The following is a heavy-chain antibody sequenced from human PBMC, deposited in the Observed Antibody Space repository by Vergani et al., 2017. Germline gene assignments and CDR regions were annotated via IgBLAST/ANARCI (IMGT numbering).Heavy chain of an antibody. V-gene: IGHV3-33*01. CDR3: AGSDYDILTGTNDAFDI. J-gene: IGHJ3*02. CDR2: IWYDGSNK. CDR1: GFTFSSYG. Sequence: QVQLVESGGGVVQPGRSLRLSCAASGFTFSSYGMHWVRQAPGKGLEWVAVIWYDGSNKYYADSVKGRFTISRDNSKNTLYLQMNSLRAEDTAVYYCAGSDYDILTGTNDAFDIWGQGTMVTVSS. D-gene: IGHD3-9*01.